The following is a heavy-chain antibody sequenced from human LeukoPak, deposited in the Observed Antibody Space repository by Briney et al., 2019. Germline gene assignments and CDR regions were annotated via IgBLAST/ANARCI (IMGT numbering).Heavy chain of an antibody. CDR3: ARDHRKYYYDSSGYYGAFDI. CDR2: IWYDGSNK. D-gene: IGHD3-22*01. CDR1: GFTFSSYG. Sequence: GGSLRLSCAASGFTFSSYGMHWVRQAPGKGLEWVAVIWYDGSNKYYADSVKGRFTISRDNSKNTLYLQMNSLRAKDTAVYYCARDHRKYYYDSSGYYGAFDIWGQGTMVTVSS. J-gene: IGHJ3*02. V-gene: IGHV3-33*01.